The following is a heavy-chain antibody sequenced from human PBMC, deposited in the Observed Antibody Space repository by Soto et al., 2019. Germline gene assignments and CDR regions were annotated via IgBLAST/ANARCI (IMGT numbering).Heavy chain of an antibody. CDR2: TTSSGGAT. V-gene: IGHV3-23*01. Sequence: EVQLLESGGGLVQPGGCLRLSCAASGFTFSDYAMTWVRQAPGKGLEWGSSTTSSGGATYYADSVKDRFTISRDNSMNTLYLQMNSLRAEDTSVYYCTKGPSRTYSGSSRYSDSWGQGALVTISS. J-gene: IGHJ4*02. CDR3: TKGPSRTYSGSSRYSDS. CDR1: GFTFSDYA. D-gene: IGHD6-6*01.